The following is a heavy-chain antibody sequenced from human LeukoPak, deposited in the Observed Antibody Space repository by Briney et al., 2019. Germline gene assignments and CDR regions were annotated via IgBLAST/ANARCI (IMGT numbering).Heavy chain of an antibody. CDR3: ARECSGYDKVDY. Sequence: ASVKVSCKASGYTFTSYAMHWVRQAPGQRLEWMGWINAGNGNTKYSQKFQGRVTITRDTSASTAYMELSSLRSEDTAVYYCARECSGYDKVDYWGQGTLVTVSS. CDR2: INAGNGNT. D-gene: IGHD5-12*01. J-gene: IGHJ4*02. V-gene: IGHV1-3*01. CDR1: GYTFTSYA.